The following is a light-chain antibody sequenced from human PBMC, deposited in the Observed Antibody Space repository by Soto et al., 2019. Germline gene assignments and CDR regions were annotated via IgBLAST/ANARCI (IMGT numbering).Light chain of an antibody. Sequence: DIQLTQSPSLLSASGGDRVTITCRASLGISNYLAWYQQQPGKAPNLLMYAASTLESGVPSRFSGSGSGTEFTLTISSLQPEDFATYACQQHNTYPPTFGQGTKVEV. CDR1: LGISNY. V-gene: IGKV1-9*01. CDR3: QQHNTYPPT. J-gene: IGKJ1*01. CDR2: AAS.